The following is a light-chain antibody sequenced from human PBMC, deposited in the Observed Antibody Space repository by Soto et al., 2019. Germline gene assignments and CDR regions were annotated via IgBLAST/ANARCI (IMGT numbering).Light chain of an antibody. V-gene: IGKV1-33*01. CDR2: DAS. J-gene: IGKJ2*02. CDR3: QQFDSVPCT. CDR1: QDIKKY. Sequence: IQMTQAPSSLSAAVGDRVTITCQASQDIKKYLIWYQQKPGKAPKHQIYDASSQGTGVSPRFSGSGSGTYFTLTISSLQPEDNATYYCQQFDSVPCTFGQGTRLEIK.